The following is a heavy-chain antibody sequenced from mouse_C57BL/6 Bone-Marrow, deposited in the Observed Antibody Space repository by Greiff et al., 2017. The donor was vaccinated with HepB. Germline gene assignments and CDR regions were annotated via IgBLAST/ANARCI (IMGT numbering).Heavy chain of an antibody. CDR3: ARWGLLRAMDY. CDR2: INPGSGGT. Sequence: VQVVESGAELVRPGTSVKVSCKASGYAFTNYLIEWVKQRPGQGLEWIGVINPGSGGTNYNEKFKGKATLTADKSSSTAYMQLSSLTSEDSAVYFCARWGLLRAMDYWGQGTSVTVSS. V-gene: IGHV1-54*01. J-gene: IGHJ4*01. CDR1: GYAFTNYL. D-gene: IGHD2-3*01.